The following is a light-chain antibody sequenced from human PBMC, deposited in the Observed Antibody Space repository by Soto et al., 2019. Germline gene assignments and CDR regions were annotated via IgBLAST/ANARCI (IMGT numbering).Light chain of an antibody. Sequence: EVVLTQSPATLSLSPGERATLSCRASQSVRFFLAWYQQKPGQAPRLLIYDASNRATGIPARFSGGGSGTDFTVTIDSLELEDFAVYYCQQRSAWPDTFGQGTKLEIK. J-gene: IGKJ2*01. CDR3: QQRSAWPDT. CDR2: DAS. V-gene: IGKV3-11*01. CDR1: QSVRFF.